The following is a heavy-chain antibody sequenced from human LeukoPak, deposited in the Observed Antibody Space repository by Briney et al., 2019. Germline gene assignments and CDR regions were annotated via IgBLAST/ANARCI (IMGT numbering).Heavy chain of an antibody. Sequence: SETLSLTCTVSGGSISSYYWSWIRQPAGKGLEWIGRIYTSWSTNYNPSLKSRVTMSVDTSKNQFSLKLSSVTAADTAVYYCARDTVLGASGGAFDIWGQGTMVTVSS. V-gene: IGHV4-4*07. CDR2: IYTSWST. CDR1: GGSISSYY. D-gene: IGHD4-17*01. J-gene: IGHJ3*02. CDR3: ARDTVLGASGGAFDI.